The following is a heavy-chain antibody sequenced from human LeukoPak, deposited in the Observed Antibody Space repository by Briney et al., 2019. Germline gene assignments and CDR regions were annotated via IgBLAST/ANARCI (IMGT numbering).Heavy chain of an antibody. CDR1: GGSISSYY. Sequence: KPSETLSLTCTVSGGSISSYYWSWIRQPPGKGLEWIGYIYYSGSTNYNPSLESRVTISVDTSKNQFSLKLSSVTAADTAVYYCARGLRKDNILTYDYWGQGTLVTVSS. CDR3: ARGLRKDNILTYDY. J-gene: IGHJ4*02. D-gene: IGHD3-9*01. CDR2: IYYSGST. V-gene: IGHV4-59*01.